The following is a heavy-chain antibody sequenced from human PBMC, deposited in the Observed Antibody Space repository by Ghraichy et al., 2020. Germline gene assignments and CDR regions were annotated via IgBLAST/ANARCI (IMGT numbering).Heavy chain of an antibody. Sequence: SETLSLTCSVSGFSIRNGHFWVWIRQPPGKGLEWIGSMSQSGSSSYNPSLKSRVTISVDTSKNRFSLNLTSLTATDTAVYYCARGLGYSASSNWFDPWGQGTLVTVSS. J-gene: IGHJ5*02. CDR1: GFSIRNGHF. D-gene: IGHD6-6*01. CDR3: ARGLGYSASSNWFDP. V-gene: IGHV4-38-2*02. CDR2: MSQSGSS.